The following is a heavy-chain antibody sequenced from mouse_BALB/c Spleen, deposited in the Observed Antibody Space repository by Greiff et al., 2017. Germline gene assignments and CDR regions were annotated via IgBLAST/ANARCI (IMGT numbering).Heavy chain of an antibody. D-gene: IGHD2-4*01. CDR1: GYAFSSSW. CDR3: ARSHDYDYFDY. Sequence: VKLQQSGPELVKPGASVKISCKASGYAFSSSWMNWVKQRPGQGLEWIERIYPGDGDTNYNGKFKGKATLTADKSSSTAYMQLSSLTSVDSAVYFCARSHDYDYFDYWGQGTTLTVSS. CDR2: IYPGDGDT. J-gene: IGHJ2*01. V-gene: IGHV1-82*01.